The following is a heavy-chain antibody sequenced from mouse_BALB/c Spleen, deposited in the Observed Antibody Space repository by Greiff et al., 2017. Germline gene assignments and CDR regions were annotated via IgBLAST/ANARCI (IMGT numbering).Heavy chain of an antibody. CDR2: IWAGGST. D-gene: IGHD2-1*01. Sequence: VKLMESGPGLVAPSQSLSITCTVSGFSLTSYGVHWVRQPPGKGLEWLGVIWAGGSTNYNSALMSRLSISKDNSKSQVFLKMNSLQTDDTAMYYCARDYDNSFAYWGQGTLVTVSA. CDR3: ARDYDNSFAY. V-gene: IGHV2-9*02. CDR1: GFSLTSYG. J-gene: IGHJ3*01.